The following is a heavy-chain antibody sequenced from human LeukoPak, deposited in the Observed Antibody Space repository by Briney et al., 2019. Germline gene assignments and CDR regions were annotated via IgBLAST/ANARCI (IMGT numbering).Heavy chain of an antibody. CDR3: AREVRGVDTAMVPLYYFDY. Sequence: GSSVKVSCKASGGTFSSYAISWVRQAPGQGLEWMGGIIPIFGTANYAQKFQGRVTITTDESTSTAYMELSSLRSEDTAVYYCAREVRGVDTAMVPLYYFDYWGQGTPVTVSS. CDR2: IIPIFGTA. J-gene: IGHJ4*02. CDR1: GGTFSSYA. D-gene: IGHD5-18*01. V-gene: IGHV1-69*05.